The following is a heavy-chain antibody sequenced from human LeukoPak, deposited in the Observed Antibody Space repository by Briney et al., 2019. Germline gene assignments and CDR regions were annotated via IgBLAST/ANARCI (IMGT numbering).Heavy chain of an antibody. CDR2: INYSGNT. CDR3: ARYWWSGAAPGSWFDP. Sequence: SETLSLTCTVSGGSMSSYYWNWIRQPPGKGLEWIGYINYSGNTNYNPSLKSGVTISIDTSKNQFSLKLSSVTAADPAVYYCARYWWSGAAPGSWFDPWGQGTLVTVSS. D-gene: IGHD2-15*01. V-gene: IGHV4-59*08. CDR1: GGSMSSYY. J-gene: IGHJ5*02.